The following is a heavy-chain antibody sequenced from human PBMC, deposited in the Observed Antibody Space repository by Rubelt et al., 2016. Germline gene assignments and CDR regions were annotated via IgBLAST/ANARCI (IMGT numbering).Heavy chain of an antibody. D-gene: IGHD6-19*01. V-gene: IGHV3-7*01. J-gene: IGHJ5*02. Sequence: EVQLVESGGGLVQPGGSLRPSCAASGFTFSSYWMTWVRQAPGKGLEWVANIKQDGSEKFYVDSVKGRFTISRDNARNSVYLQMNSLTADDTTVYHCARGDGWYLPWGQGTLVTVSS. CDR1: GFTFSSYW. CDR2: IKQDGSEK. CDR3: ARGDGWYLP.